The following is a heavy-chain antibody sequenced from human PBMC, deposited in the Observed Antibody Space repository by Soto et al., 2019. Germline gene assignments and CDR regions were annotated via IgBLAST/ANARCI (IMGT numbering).Heavy chain of an antibody. V-gene: IGHV1-18*01. J-gene: IGHJ4*02. CDR1: GYMFTSYG. CDR2: ISAYNGDT. D-gene: IGHD7-27*01. Sequence: ASLKVSCKASGYMFTSYGISWVRQAPGQGLEWMGWISAYNGDTNSAQKFQGRVTMTTDTSTSTAYMELRGLRSDDTAVYYCARDTGASATPQTNDYWGQGTLVTVSS. CDR3: ARDTGASATPQTNDY.